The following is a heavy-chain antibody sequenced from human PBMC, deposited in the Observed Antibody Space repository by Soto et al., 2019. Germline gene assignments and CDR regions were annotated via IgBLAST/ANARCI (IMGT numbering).Heavy chain of an antibody. D-gene: IGHD3-16*01. CDR2: IYASGST. V-gene: IGHV4-4*07. J-gene: IGHJ4*02. CDR1: VGSISTYY. CDR3: ARGGMLILPNATAFDY. Sequence: SETLSLTCTFSVGSISTYYWSCIRQPAGKGLEWIGRIYASGSTNYNPSLKSRVTMSVATSKNQFSLKLSSVTAADTAVYYCARGGMLILPNATAFDYWGQGTLVSVSS.